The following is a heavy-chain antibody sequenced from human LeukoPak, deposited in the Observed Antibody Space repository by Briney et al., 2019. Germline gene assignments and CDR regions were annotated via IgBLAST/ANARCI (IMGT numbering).Heavy chain of an antibody. CDR1: GGSFSGYY. D-gene: IGHD2-15*01. J-gene: IGHJ3*02. Sequence: SETLSLTCAVYGGSFSGYYWSWIRKPPGKGQEWIGEINHSGSTNYNPSLKSRVTISVDTSKNQFSLKLSSVTAADTAVYYCARGLYYCGGGSCYLVYAFDIWGQGTMVTVSS. CDR3: ARGLYYCGGGSCYLVYAFDI. CDR2: INHSGST. V-gene: IGHV4-34*01.